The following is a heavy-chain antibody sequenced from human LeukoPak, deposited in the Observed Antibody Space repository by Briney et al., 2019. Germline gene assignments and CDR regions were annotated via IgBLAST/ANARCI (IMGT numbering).Heavy chain of an antibody. D-gene: IGHD2-2*01. Sequence: SETLSLTCTVSGGSISSSSYYWGWIRQPPGKGLEWIGSIYYSGSTYYNPSLKSRVIISVDTSKNQFSLKLSSVTAADTAVYYCATVPSYGMDVWGQGTTVTVSS. J-gene: IGHJ6*02. CDR1: GGSISSSSYY. CDR2: IYYSGST. CDR3: ATVPSYGMDV. V-gene: IGHV4-39*01.